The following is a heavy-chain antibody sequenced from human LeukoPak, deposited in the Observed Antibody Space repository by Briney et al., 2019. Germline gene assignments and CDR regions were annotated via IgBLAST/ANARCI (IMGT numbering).Heavy chain of an antibody. CDR1: GFTFSSYW. V-gene: IGHV3-74*01. CDR2: INSDGSST. Sequence: AGGSLRLSCAASGFTFSSYWMHWVRQAPGKGLVWVSRINSDGSSTSYADSVKGRFTISRDNAKNTLYLQMNSLRAEDTAVYYCARGSITYYYDSSGYYPFDYWGQGTLVTVSS. CDR3: ARGSITYYYDSSGYYPFDY. J-gene: IGHJ4*02. D-gene: IGHD3-22*01.